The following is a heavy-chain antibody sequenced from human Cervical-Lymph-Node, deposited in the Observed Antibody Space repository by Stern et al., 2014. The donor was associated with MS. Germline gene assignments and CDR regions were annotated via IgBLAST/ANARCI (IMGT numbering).Heavy chain of an antibody. V-gene: IGHV5-51*01. CDR1: GFKFSIYW. Sequence: VQLVQSGAELIRPGESLTISCKGSGFKFSIYWIAWVRQMPGKDLEWMGILYPGDSETRYSPSFQAQVTMSADKSTSTAYLQWSSLNASDTAMYFCARQTTAWASDVWGQGTLVTVSS. J-gene: IGHJ4*02. CDR3: ARQTTAWASDV. D-gene: IGHD1-14*01. CDR2: LYPGDSET.